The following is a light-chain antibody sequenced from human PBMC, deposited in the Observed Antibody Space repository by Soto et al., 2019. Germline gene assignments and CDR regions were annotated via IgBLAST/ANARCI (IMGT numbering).Light chain of an antibody. CDR3: QQRTFWPLT. Sequence: EIVLTQSPAPLSLSPGERVTLSCRASQSVSTHLAWYQQKPGQAPRLLIYDASNRATGIPARFSGSGSGTDFTLTISSLEPEDFAVYYCQQRTFWPLTFGGGTKVGIK. CDR1: QSVSTH. CDR2: DAS. J-gene: IGKJ4*01. V-gene: IGKV3-11*01.